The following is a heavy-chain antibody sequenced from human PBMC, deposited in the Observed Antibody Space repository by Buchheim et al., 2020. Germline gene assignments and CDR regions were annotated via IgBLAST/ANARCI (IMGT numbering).Heavy chain of an antibody. Sequence: QVQLVESGGGVVQPGRSLRLSCAASGFTFSSYGMHWVRQAPGKGLEWVAVIWYDGSNKYYADSVKGRFTISRDNSKNTLYLQMNSLRAEDTAVYYCARGLIAVAITMIVVVIKHWGQGTL. J-gene: IGHJ4*02. CDR3: ARGLIAVAITMIVVVIKH. V-gene: IGHV3-33*01. CDR1: GFTFSSYG. CDR2: IWYDGSNK. D-gene: IGHD3-22*01.